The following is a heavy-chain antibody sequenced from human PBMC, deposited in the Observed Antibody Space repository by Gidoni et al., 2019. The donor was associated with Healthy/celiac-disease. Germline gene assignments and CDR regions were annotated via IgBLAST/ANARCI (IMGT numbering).Heavy chain of an antibody. CDR3: TTSAGYDYGYYYYYGMDV. Sequence: EVQLVESGGGLVKPGGSLRLSCAASGFTFSNAWMCWVRQAPGKGLEWVGRIKSKTDGGTTDYAAPVKGRFTISRDDSKNTLYLQMNSLKTEDTAVYYCTTSAGYDYGYYYYYGMDVWGQGTTVTVSS. CDR1: GFTFSNAW. J-gene: IGHJ6*02. V-gene: IGHV3-15*01. CDR2: IKSKTDGGTT. D-gene: IGHD5-12*01.